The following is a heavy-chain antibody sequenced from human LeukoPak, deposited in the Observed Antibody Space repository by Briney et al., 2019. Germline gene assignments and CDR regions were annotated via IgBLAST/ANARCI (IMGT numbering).Heavy chain of an antibody. V-gene: IGHV4-59*07. CDR1: GDSINSYF. CDR2: IYSRGTT. Sequence: PSDTLSLTCTVSGDSINSYFWTWIRQPPGKGLEWLGYIYSRGTTAYNPSLESRLTMSTDTSKNQFSLTLRSVTTADTAVYSCARVTRTHDAFDVWGQPIMVTVSS. J-gene: IGHJ3*01. D-gene: IGHD2-21*02. CDR3: ARVTRTHDAFDV.